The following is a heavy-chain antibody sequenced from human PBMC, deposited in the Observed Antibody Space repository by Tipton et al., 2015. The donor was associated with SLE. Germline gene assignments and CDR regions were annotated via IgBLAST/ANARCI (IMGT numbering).Heavy chain of an antibody. CDR1: GGSISSSSYY. CDR2: IYYSGST. J-gene: IGHJ3*02. Sequence: LRLSCTVSGGSISSSSYYWGWIRQPPGKGLGWIGSIYYSGSTYYNPSLKSRVTISVDTSKNQFSLKLSSVTAADTAVYYCARSMGETDAFDIWGQGTMVTVSS. V-gene: IGHV4-39*07. D-gene: IGHD3-16*01. CDR3: ARSMGETDAFDI.